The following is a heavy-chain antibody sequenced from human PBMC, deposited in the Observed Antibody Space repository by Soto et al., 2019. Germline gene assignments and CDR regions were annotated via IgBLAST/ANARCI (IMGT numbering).Heavy chain of an antibody. D-gene: IGHD4-17*01. CDR1: GFTFSSYG. J-gene: IGHJ6*02. CDR3: AKDQWDDYGDPLYYYYGMDV. CDR2: ISYDGSNK. Sequence: QVQLVASGGGVVQPGRSLRLSCAASGFTFSSYGMHWVRPAPGKGLEWVAVISYDGSNKYYADSVKGRFTISRDNSKNTMYLQMNSLRAEDTAVYYCAKDQWDDYGDPLYYYYGMDVWGQGTTVTVSS. V-gene: IGHV3-30*18.